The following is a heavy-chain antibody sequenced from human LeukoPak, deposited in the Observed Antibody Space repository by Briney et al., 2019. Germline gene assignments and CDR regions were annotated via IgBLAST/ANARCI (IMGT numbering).Heavy chain of an antibody. V-gene: IGHV1-8*01. J-gene: IGHJ6*03. CDR2: MNPNSGNT. D-gene: IGHD6-19*01. Sequence: ASVKVSCKASGYTFTSYDINWVRQATGQGLEWMGWMNPNSGNTGYAQKFQGRVTMTRNTSISTAYMELSSLRSVDTAVYYCARAGLYYYYMDVWGKGTTVTVSS. CDR1: GYTFTSYD. CDR3: ARAGLYYYYMDV.